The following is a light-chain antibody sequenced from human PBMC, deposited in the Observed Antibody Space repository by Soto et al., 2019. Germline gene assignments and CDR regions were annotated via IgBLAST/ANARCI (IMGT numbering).Light chain of an antibody. CDR3: MQALQTPPT. CDR2: LGS. V-gene: IGKV2-28*01. Sequence: DIVMTQSPLSLPVTPGEPASISCRSSQSLLHSNGYNYLDWYLQKPGQSPQLLIYLGSSRGSGVPDRFSGGGSGTDFTLKISRVEAEDVGIYYCMQALQTPPTFGQGTKVEIK. CDR1: QSLLHSNGYNY. J-gene: IGKJ1*01.